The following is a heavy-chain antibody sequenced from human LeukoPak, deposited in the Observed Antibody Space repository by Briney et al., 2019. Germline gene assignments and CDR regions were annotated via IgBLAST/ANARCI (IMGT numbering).Heavy chain of an antibody. CDR3: ANVRVG. J-gene: IGHJ4*02. CDR2: IKQDGSES. CDR1: GFTFSSHW. Sequence: GVSLRLSCAASGFTFSSHWMDWVRQAPGKGLEWVANIKQDGSESYYLDSVKGRFTTSRDNAKSSLYLQMNSLRAEDTAVYYCANVRVGWGRGTLVTVSS. D-gene: IGHD2-8*02. V-gene: IGHV3-7*01.